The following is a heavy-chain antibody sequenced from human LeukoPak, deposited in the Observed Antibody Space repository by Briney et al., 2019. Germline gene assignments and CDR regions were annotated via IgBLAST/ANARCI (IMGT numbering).Heavy chain of an antibody. D-gene: IGHD3-3*01. CDR3: ASINTRITIFGVVLF. CDR2: IYYSGST. CDR1: GGSLSSSSYY. V-gene: IGHV4-39*01. J-gene: IGHJ4*02. Sequence: SDTLSLTCTVSGGSLSSSSYYWGWIRQPPGKGLEWIGSIYYSGSTYYYPSLKSRVTISVDTSKNLFYLKLSSVTAADTAVYYCASINTRITIFGVVLFWGQGTLVTVSS.